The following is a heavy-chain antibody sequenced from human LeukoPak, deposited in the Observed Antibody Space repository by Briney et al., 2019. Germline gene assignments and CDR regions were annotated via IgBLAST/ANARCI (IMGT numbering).Heavy chain of an antibody. V-gene: IGHV3-21*01. Sequence: GGSLRLSCTASGFTFNSYNMNWVRQAPGKGLEWVSSITSSSSYKYYADSVRGRFTISRDNAKNSLYLQMNSLRPEDTAVYYCARGGSYLSAFDIWGQGTMVTVSS. CDR3: ARGGSYLSAFDI. J-gene: IGHJ3*02. D-gene: IGHD1-26*01. CDR1: GFTFNSYN. CDR2: ITSSSSYK.